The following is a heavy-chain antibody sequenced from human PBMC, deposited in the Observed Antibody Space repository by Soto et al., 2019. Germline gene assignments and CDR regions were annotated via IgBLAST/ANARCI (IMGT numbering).Heavy chain of an antibody. CDR1: GFTFSSYW. V-gene: IGHV3-74*01. J-gene: IGHJ6*02. D-gene: IGHD2-2*01. Sequence: GGSLRLSCAASGFTFSSYWMHWVRQAPGKGLVWVSRINSDGSSTSYADSVKGRFTISRDNAKNTLYLQMNSLRAEDTAVYYCARESRDIVVIRGGMDVWGQGTTVTVSS. CDR3: ARESRDIVVIRGGMDV. CDR2: INSDGSST.